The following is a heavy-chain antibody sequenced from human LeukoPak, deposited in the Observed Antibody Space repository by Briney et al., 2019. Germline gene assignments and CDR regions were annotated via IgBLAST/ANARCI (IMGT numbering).Heavy chain of an antibody. J-gene: IGHJ4*02. CDR2: IYPGDSDT. CDR1: GYIFTTYW. Sequence: GVSLEISCEGSGYIFTTYWIAWVRQVPGKGLEWMGVIYPGDSDTRYSPSFQGQVTLSADKSISTAYLQWSSLKASDTAIYYCARALVGAATLSYWGQGTLVTVSS. V-gene: IGHV5-51*01. D-gene: IGHD1-26*01. CDR3: ARALVGAATLSY.